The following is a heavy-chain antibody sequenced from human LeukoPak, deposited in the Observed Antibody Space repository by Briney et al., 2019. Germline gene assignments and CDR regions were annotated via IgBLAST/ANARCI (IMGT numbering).Heavy chain of an antibody. Sequence: PSETLSLTCTVSGGSISSSSYYWGWIRQPPGKGLEWIGSIYYSGSTYYNPSLKSRVTISVDTSKNQFSLKLSSVTAADTAVYYCARTPPFYDFWSGYSNSYYFDYWGQGTLVTVSS. D-gene: IGHD3-3*01. CDR3: ARTPPFYDFWSGYSNSYYFDY. J-gene: IGHJ4*02. V-gene: IGHV4-39*07. CDR1: GGSISSSSYY. CDR2: IYYSGST.